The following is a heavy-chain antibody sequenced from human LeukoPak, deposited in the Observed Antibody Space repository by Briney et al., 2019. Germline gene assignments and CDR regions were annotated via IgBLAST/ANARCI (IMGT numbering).Heavy chain of an antibody. V-gene: IGHV4-4*07. CDR2: IYTSGST. CDR1: GGSISSYY. J-gene: IGHJ3*02. CDR3: ARVDLAGDAFDI. Sequence: SETLSLTCTVSGGSISSYYWSSIRQPAGKGLEWIGRIYTSGSTNYNPSLKSRVTMSVDTSKNQFSLKLSSVTAADTAVYYCARVDLAGDAFDIWGQGTMVTVSS. D-gene: IGHD3-9*01.